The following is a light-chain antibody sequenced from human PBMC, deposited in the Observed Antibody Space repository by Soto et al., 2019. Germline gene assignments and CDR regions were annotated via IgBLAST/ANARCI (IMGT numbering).Light chain of an antibody. CDR3: SSFTTGSTLYD. V-gene: IGLV2-14*01. Sequence: SVLTQPASVSGSPGQSITVSCTGTSGDVGASDYVSWYQHHPGKAPKAIIYEVKNRPSGVSSRFSGSKSANTASLTISGLQAEDEADYYRSSFTTGSTLYDFATGTKVTV. CDR2: EVK. J-gene: IGLJ1*01. CDR1: SGDVGASDY.